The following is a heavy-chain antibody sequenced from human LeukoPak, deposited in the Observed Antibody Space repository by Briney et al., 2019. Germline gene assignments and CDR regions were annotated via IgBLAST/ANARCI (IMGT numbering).Heavy chain of an antibody. D-gene: IGHD5-24*01. CDR3: ARGSRWLQLRYFDY. CDR1: GYTFTSYE. Sequence: ASVKVSCKASGYTFTSYEINWGRQATGQGGEWRGGMNPNSGNTGYAQKFQGRVTITRNTSISTAYMELSSLRSEDTAVYYCARGSRWLQLRYFDYWGQGTLVTVSS. CDR2: MNPNSGNT. V-gene: IGHV1-8*01. J-gene: IGHJ4*02.